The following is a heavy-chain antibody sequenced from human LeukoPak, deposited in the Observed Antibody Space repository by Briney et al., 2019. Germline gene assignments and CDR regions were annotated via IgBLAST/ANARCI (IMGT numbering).Heavy chain of an antibody. D-gene: IGHD4-23*01. J-gene: IGHJ4*02. CDR2: TRNKANSYTT. V-gene: IGHV3-72*01. CDR3: ARDYVGLDY. CDR1: GFTLSDHY. Sequence: GGSLRLSCAASGFTLSDHYMDWVRQAPGKGLEWVGRTRNKANSYTTEYAASVKGRFTISRDDSKNSLYLQMNSLKTEDTAVYYCARDYVGLDYWGQGTLVTVSS.